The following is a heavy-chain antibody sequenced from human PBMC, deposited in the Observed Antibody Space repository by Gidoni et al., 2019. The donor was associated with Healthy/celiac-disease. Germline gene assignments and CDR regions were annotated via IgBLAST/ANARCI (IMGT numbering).Heavy chain of an antibody. CDR3: AKDGEAARRTGAFDI. V-gene: IGHV3-23*01. CDR1: VFPFTIHA. D-gene: IGHD6-6*01. Sequence: DVQLLASVSRLVHPCGSLSISCPASVFPFTIHAMSWVRQAPGKGLEWVSAISGSGGSTYYAEYVKGRFTISRDNSKNTMYLQMNSLRAEDTAVYYCAKDGEAARRTGAFDIWGQGTMVTVSS. J-gene: IGHJ3*02. CDR2: ISGSGGST.